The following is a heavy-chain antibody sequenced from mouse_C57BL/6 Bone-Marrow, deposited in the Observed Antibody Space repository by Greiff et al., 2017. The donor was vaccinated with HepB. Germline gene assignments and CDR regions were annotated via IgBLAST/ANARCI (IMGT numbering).Heavy chain of an antibody. J-gene: IGHJ4*01. Sequence: DVKLQESGPGLVKPSQSLSLTCSVTGYSITSGYYWNWIRQFPGNKLEWMGYISYDGSNNYNPSLKNRISITRDTSKNQFFLKLNSVTTEDTATYYCAYYGSSYYAMDYWGQGTSVTVSS. D-gene: IGHD1-1*01. CDR2: ISYDGSN. CDR1: GYSITSGYY. V-gene: IGHV3-6*01. CDR3: AYYGSSYYAMDY.